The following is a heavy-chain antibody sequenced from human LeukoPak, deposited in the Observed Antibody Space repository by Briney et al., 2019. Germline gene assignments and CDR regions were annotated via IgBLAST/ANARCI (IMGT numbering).Heavy chain of an antibody. CDR3: ASELLRHLKDAFDI. D-gene: IGHD1-26*01. V-gene: IGHV3-30*03. J-gene: IGHJ3*02. Sequence: QPEGSLRLSCAASGFTFSSYSMNWVRQAPGKGLEWVAVISYDGSNKYYADSVKGRFTISRDNSQNTLYLEMNSLRAEDTALYYCASELLRHLKDAFDIWGQGTTVTVSS. CDR1: GFTFSSYS. CDR2: ISYDGSNK.